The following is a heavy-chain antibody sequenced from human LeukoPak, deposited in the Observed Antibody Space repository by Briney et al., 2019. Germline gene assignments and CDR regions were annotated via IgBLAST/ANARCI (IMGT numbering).Heavy chain of an antibody. J-gene: IGHJ4*02. D-gene: IGHD3-22*01. V-gene: IGHV3-53*01. CDR2: IYSGGST. Sequence: GGSLRLSCAASGFTFDDYAMHWVRQAPGKGLEWVSVIYSGGSTYYADSVKGRFTISRDNSKNTLYLQMNSLRAEDTAVYYCARAGDSSGPLGYWGQGTLVTVSS. CDR3: ARAGDSSGPLGY. CDR1: GFTFDDYA.